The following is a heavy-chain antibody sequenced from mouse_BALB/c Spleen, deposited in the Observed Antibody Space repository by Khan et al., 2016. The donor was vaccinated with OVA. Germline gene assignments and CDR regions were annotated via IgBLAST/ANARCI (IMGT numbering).Heavy chain of an antibody. CDR1: GYTFTTYT. D-gene: IGHD2-14*01. CDR2: INPSNGYT. J-gene: IGHJ3*01. CDR3: ARERAYYWSDGWLSY. V-gene: IGHV1-4*01. Sequence: QVQLKQSGAELARPGASVKMSCKASGYTFTTYTMHWVKQRPGQGLEWIGYINPSNGYTNYNQKFKDKSTLTADKSSSTAYMQLSSLTSDYSAVYYCARERAYYWSDGWLSYWGQGTLVTVSA.